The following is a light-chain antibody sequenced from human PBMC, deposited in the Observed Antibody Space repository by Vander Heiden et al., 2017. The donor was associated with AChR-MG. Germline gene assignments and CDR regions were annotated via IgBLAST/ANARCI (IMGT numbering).Light chain of an antibody. J-gene: IGKJ4*01. CDR1: QSVSGY. CDR3: HQRSTSRT. Sequence: EILLRQSPATLSLSPGARATLSCRASQSVSGYLDWYQQKPGQAPRLLIDAASNRGNGIPARCSGSGYGTDFTLTSSSLEHEAFAVYYGHQRSTSRTFGGRTKVDIK. CDR2: AAS. V-gene: IGKV3-11*01.